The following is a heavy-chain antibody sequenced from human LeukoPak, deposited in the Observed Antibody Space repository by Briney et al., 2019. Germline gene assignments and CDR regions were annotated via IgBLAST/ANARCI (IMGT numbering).Heavy chain of an antibody. D-gene: IGHD4-17*01. V-gene: IGHV4-59*01. CDR1: GDSINSYY. Sequence: SETLSLTCTVSGDSINSYYWSWIRQPPGKGLEWIGYIYYSGSTKYNPSIKSRVTISVDTSKNQFSLKLSSVTAADTAVYYCARTGSTVTMLYPFDHWGQGTLVTVSS. CDR3: ARTGSTVTMLYPFDH. CDR2: IYYSGST. J-gene: IGHJ4*02.